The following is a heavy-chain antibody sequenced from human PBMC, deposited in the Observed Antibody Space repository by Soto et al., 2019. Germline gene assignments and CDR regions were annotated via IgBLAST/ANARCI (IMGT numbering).Heavy chain of an antibody. D-gene: IGHD6-13*01. CDR2: IRSKANSYAT. Sequence: EVQLVESGGGLVQPGGSLKLSCAASGSTFSGSAMHWVRQASGKGLEWVGRIRSKANSYATAYAASVKGRFTISRDDSKNTAYLQMNSLKTEDTAVYYCTRLGGFIAAAGTGYWGQGTLVTVSS. V-gene: IGHV3-73*02. J-gene: IGHJ4*02. CDR3: TRLGGFIAAAGTGY. CDR1: GSTFSGSA.